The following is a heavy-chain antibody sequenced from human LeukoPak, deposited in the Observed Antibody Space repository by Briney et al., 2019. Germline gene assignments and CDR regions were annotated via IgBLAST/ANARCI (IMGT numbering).Heavy chain of an antibody. CDR3: ARVAGGYSYGYFYYYGMDV. CDR1: GGSISSYY. V-gene: IGHV4-59*08. D-gene: IGHD5-18*01. Sequence: SETLSLTCTVSGGSISSYYWSWIRQPPGKGLEWIGYIYYSGSTNYNPSLKSRVTISVDTSKNQFSLKLSSVTAADTAVYYCARVAGGYSYGYFYYYGMDVWGQGTTVTVSS. J-gene: IGHJ6*02. CDR2: IYYSGST.